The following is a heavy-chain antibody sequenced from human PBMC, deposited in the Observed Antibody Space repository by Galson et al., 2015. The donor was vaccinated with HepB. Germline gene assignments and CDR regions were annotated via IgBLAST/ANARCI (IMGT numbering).Heavy chain of an antibody. J-gene: IGHJ5*02. D-gene: IGHD6-13*01. CDR3: ARDGQDSWYAWFDP. Sequence: SLRLSCAASGFTFGSYSINWVRLAPGKGLEWVSSISSSSSYIYYADSVKGRFTISRDNAKNSLYLQMNSLRAEDTAVYYCARDGQDSWYAWFDPWGQGTLVTVSS. CDR2: ISSSSSYI. CDR1: GFTFGSYS. V-gene: IGHV3-21*01.